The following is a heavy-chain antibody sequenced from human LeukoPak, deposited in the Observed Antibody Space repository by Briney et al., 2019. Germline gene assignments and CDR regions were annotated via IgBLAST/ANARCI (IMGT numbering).Heavy chain of an antibody. V-gene: IGHV4-38-2*02. CDR3: ARTTIRHNWFDP. CDR2: IYHSGST. J-gene: IGHJ5*02. D-gene: IGHD5-12*01. CDR1: GYSISSGYY. Sequence: SGTLSLTCTVSGYSISSGYYWGWIRQPPGKGLEWIGSIYHSGSTYYNPSLKSRVTISVDTSKNQFSLKLSSVTAADTAVYYCARTTIRHNWFDPWGQGTLVTVSS.